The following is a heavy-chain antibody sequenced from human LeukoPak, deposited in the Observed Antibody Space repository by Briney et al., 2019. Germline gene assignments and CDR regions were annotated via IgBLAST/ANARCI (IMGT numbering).Heavy chain of an antibody. CDR1: GYTFTGYY. V-gene: IGHV1-2*02. J-gene: IGHJ4*02. CDR3: ARDKKISYDKRGDLAFDY. Sequence: AAVKVSCKASGYTFTGYYMHWVRQAPGQGLEWMGWINPSSGGTNYAQKFQGRVTMTTDTSTSTAYMELRSLRSDDTAVYYCARDKKISYDKRGDLAFDYWGQGTLVTVSS. D-gene: IGHD3-22*01. CDR2: INPSSGGT.